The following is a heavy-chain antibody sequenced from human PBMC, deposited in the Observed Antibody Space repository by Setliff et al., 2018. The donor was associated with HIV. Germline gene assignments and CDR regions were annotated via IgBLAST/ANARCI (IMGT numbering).Heavy chain of an antibody. CDR3: ARDSGTVVGATGPGY. CDR2: INRDGSET. V-gene: IGHV3-7*01. CDR1: GFTFSSYW. D-gene: IGHD1-26*01. Sequence: GGSLRLSCAASGFTFSSYWISWVRQAPGKWLEWVANINRDGSETYYLDPVKGRFTISRDNAKNSLYLQMNSLRVDDTAVYYCARDSGTVVGATGPGYWGQGTLVTVSS. J-gene: IGHJ4*02.